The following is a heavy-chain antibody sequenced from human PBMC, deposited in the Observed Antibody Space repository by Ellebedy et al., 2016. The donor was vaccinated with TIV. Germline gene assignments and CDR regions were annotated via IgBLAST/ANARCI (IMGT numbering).Heavy chain of an antibody. CDR3: ARGGGCFGDSCYYADF. J-gene: IGHJ4*02. CDR1: GFTVSNNY. Sequence: GESLKISCAASGFTVSNNYMNWVRQAPGKGLEWVSLIYSGGSPRYADSVKGRFTISRDSSNNTLYLQMNSLRAEDTAVYYCARGGGCFGDSCYYADFWGQGTLVTVSS. V-gene: IGHV3-53*01. D-gene: IGHD2-21*01. CDR2: IYSGGSP.